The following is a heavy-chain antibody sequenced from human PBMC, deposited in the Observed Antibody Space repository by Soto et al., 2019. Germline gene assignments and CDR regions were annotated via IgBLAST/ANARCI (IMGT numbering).Heavy chain of an antibody. V-gene: IGHV1-18*01. CDR1: VYTFTSYG. CDR3: ARDRTIRYFDWFPFDY. D-gene: IGHD3-9*01. Sequence: EASVKVSCTASVYTFTSYGISWVRQAPGQGLEWMGWISAYNGNTNYAQKLQGRVTMTTDTSTSTAYMELRSLRSDDTAVYYCARDRTIRYFDWFPFDYWGQGTLVTVSS. J-gene: IGHJ4*02. CDR2: ISAYNGNT.